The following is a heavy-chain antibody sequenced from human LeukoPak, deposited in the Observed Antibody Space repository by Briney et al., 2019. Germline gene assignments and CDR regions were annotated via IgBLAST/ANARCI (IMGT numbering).Heavy chain of an antibody. V-gene: IGHV4-59*08. J-gene: IGHJ3*02. CDR2: IYYSGST. CDR3: ARSKTFVAFDI. Sequence: PSETLSFTCTVSGGSISSYYWSWIRQPPGKGLEWIGYIYYSGSTNYNPSLKSRVTISVDTPKNQFSLKLSSVTAADTAVYYCARSKTFVAFDIWGQGTMVTVSS. CDR1: GGSISSYY.